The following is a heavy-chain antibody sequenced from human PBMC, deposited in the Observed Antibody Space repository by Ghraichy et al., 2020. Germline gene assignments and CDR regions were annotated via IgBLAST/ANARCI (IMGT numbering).Heavy chain of an antibody. J-gene: IGHJ2*01. V-gene: IGHV3-23*01. CDR3: AKDLSPLIAARPVGWYFDL. D-gene: IGHD6-6*01. CDR2: ISGSGGST. CDR1: GFTFSSYA. Sequence: GGSLRLSCAASGFTFSSYAMSWVRQAPGKGLEWVSAISGSGGSTYYADSVKGRFTISRDNSKNTLYLQMNSLRAEDTAVYYCAKDLSPLIAARPVGWYFDLWGRGTLVTVSS.